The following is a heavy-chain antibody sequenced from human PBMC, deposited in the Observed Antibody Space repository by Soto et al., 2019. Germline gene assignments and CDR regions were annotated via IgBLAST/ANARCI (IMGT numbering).Heavy chain of an antibody. CDR1: GYTFTSYG. D-gene: IGHD6-13*01. CDR2: INAGNGNT. J-gene: IGHJ5*02. CDR3: ARTIAAAGTGWFDP. V-gene: IGHV1-3*01. Sequence: GASVKLSCKASGYTFTSYGRHWVRQAPGQRLEWMGWINAGNGNTKYSQKFQGRVTITRDTSASTAYMELSSLRSEDTAVYYCARTIAAAGTGWFDPWGQGTLVTVSS.